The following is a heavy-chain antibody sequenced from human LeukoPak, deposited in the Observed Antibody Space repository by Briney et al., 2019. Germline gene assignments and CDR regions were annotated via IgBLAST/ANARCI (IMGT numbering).Heavy chain of an antibody. CDR3: ARGKPRPYCSSTSCSLGDY. J-gene: IGHJ4*02. Sequence: GSLRLSCAASGFTFDDYGMNWIRQSPGKGLEWIGEINHSGSTNYNPSLKSRVTISVGTSKNQCSLKLSSVTAADTAVYYCARGKPRPYCSSTSCSLGDYWGQGTLVTASS. V-gene: IGHV4-34*01. CDR2: INHSGST. CDR1: GFTFDDYG. D-gene: IGHD2-2*01.